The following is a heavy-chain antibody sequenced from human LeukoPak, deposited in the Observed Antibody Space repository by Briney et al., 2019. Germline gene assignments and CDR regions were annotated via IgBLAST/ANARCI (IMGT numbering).Heavy chain of an antibody. V-gene: IGHV1-18*04. CDR2: ISAFNGHT. CDR1: GYTFTGYY. CDR3: ARALAVTGRGPRDFDF. J-gene: IGHJ4*02. Sequence: ASVKVSCKASGYTFTGYYMHWVRQAPGQGLQWVGWISAFNGHTYFAQKFQGRITMTTDSPTTTAHMELRSLRPDDTAVYYCARALAVTGRGPRDFDFWGQGTLVTVSS. D-gene: IGHD6-19*01.